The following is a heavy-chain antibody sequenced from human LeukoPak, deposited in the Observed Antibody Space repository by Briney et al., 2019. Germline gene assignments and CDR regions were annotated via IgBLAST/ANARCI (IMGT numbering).Heavy chain of an antibody. CDR2: IYYSGST. Sequence: PSETLSLTCTVSGGSISRGGYYWTWIRQHPGKGLEWIGYIYYSGSTYYNPSLKSRVIISVDTSENQFSLKLSSVTAADTAVYFCARVSRSNWYYYWGQGTLVTVPS. CDR3: ARVSRSNWYYY. D-gene: IGHD6-13*01. CDR1: GGSISRGGYY. J-gene: IGHJ4*02. V-gene: IGHV4-31*03.